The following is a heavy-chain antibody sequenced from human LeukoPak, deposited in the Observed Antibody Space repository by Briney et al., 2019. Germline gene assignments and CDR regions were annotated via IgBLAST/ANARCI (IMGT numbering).Heavy chain of an antibody. CDR3: ARVQPTYYYDSSGSEYYFDY. J-gene: IGHJ4*02. CDR1: GGSISSYY. Sequence: SETLPLTCTVSGGSISSYYWSWIRQPPGNGLEWIGYIYYNGNTNYNPSLKSRVTISVDTSKNQFSLKLSSVTAADTAVYYCARVQPTYYYDSSGSEYYFDYWGQGTLVTVSS. CDR2: IYYNGNT. V-gene: IGHV4-59*08. D-gene: IGHD3-22*01.